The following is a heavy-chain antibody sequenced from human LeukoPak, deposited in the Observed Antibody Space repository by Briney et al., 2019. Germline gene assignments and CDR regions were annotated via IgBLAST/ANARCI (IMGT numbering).Heavy chain of an antibody. Sequence: GGSLRLSCAASGFTFSSYELNWVRQAPGKGLEWVSSISSSSSYIYYADSVKGRSTISRDNAKNSLYLQMNSLRAEDTAVYYCARDLRGYSGYEPSILWYWGQGTLVTVSS. CDR2: ISSSSSYI. D-gene: IGHD5-12*01. CDR3: ARDLRGYSGYEPSILWY. CDR1: GFTFSSYE. V-gene: IGHV3-21*01. J-gene: IGHJ4*02.